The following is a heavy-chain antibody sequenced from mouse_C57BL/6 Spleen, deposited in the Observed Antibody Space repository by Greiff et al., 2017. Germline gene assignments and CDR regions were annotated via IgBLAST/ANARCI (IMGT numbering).Heavy chain of an antibody. V-gene: IGHV1-82*01. Sequence: VQLQQSGPELVKPGASVKISCKASGYAFSSSWMNWVKQRPGKGLEWIGRIYPGDGDTNYNGKFKGKATLTADKSSSTAYMQLSSLTSEYSAVYFCALDSSSYYAVDYWGQGTSVTVSS. J-gene: IGHJ4*01. D-gene: IGHD3-2*02. CDR2: IYPGDGDT. CDR1: GYAFSSSW. CDR3: ALDSSSYYAVDY.